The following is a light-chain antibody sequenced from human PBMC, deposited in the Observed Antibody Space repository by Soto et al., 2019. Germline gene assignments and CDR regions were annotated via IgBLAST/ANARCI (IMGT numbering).Light chain of an antibody. CDR3: AAWDDSLNGLVV. CDR1: SSNIGSST. Sequence: QSVLTQPPSASGTPGQRVTLSCSGRSSNIGSSTVNWYQQLPGTAPKLLIYSNNQRPSGVPDRVSGSKSGTSASLAISGLQSEDEADYYCAAWDDSLNGLVVFGGGTTLTVL. CDR2: SNN. J-gene: IGLJ2*01. V-gene: IGLV1-44*01.